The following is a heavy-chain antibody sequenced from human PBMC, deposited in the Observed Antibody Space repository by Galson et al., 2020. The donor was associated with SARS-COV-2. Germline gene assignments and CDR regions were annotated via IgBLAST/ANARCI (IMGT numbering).Heavy chain of an antibody. D-gene: IGHD3-3*01. CDR1: GFTFSSYG. J-gene: IGHJ4*02. CDR3: ARDGPPRAIRFLEWLLDY. CDR2: IWYDGSNK. Sequence: GESLKISCAASGFTFSSYGMHWVRQAPGKGLEWVAVIWYDGSNKYYADSVKGRFTISRDNSKNTLYLQMNSLRAEDTAVYYCARDGPPRAIRFLEWLLDYWGQGTLVTVSS. V-gene: IGHV3-33*01.